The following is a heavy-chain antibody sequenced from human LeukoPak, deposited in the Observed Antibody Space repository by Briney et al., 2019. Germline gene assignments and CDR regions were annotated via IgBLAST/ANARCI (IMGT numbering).Heavy chain of an antibody. CDR1: GFTFSSYA. D-gene: IGHD3-10*01. V-gene: IGHV3-30*04. CDR3: ARAKLYYYGSGPMDV. CDR2: ISYDGSNK. J-gene: IGHJ6*04. Sequence: GRSLRLSCAASGFTFSSYAMHWVRQAPGRGLEWGAVISYDGSNKYYADSVKGRFTISRDNSKNTLYLQMNSLRAEDTAVYYCARAKLYYYGSGPMDVWGKGTTVTVSS.